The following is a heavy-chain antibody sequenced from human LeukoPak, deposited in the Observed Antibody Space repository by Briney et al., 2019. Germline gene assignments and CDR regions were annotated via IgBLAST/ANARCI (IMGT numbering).Heavy chain of an antibody. D-gene: IGHD5-18*01. CDR3: ARVLGYSLYFDY. Sequence: PGRSLRLSCAASGFTFSSYAMHWVRQAPGKGLEWVAVISYDGSNKYYADSVKGRFTISRDNSKNTLYLQMNSLRAEDTAVYYCARVLGYSLYFDYWGQGTLVTVSS. CDR1: GFTFSSYA. V-gene: IGHV3-30-3*01. CDR2: ISYDGSNK. J-gene: IGHJ4*02.